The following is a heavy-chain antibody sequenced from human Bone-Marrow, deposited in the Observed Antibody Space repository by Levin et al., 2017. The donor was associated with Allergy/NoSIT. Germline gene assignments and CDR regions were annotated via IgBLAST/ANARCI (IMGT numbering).Heavy chain of an antibody. Sequence: GASVKVSCQTSGGAFRSFEISWVRQAPGQGLEWLGAIIPIFPTTNYAHNLQGRLTITADESTSTAYMDLSGLRSEDTAVYYCAVHFPGRANDFDVWGQGTVVAVSS. CDR2: IIPIFPTT. D-gene: IGHD3-3*02. CDR3: AVHFPGRANDFDV. V-gene: IGHV1-69*13. CDR1: GGAFRSFE. J-gene: IGHJ3*01.